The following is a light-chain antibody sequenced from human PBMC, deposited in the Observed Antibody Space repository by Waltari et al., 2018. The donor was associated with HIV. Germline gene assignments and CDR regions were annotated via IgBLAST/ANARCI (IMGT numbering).Light chain of an antibody. Sequence: DIQLTQSPSSLSASVGDRVTITCRTSQYINIYLNWYQQRPGKAPNLLIYGASTLQNKVPSRFSGSVSGTTFTLAISSLQPEDVATYYCQQSYSVPLTFGGGTKVEI. V-gene: IGKV1-39*01. CDR3: QQSYSVPLT. J-gene: IGKJ4*01. CDR1: QYINIY. CDR2: GAS.